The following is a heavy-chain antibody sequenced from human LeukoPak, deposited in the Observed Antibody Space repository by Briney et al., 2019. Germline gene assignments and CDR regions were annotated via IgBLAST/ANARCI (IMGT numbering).Heavy chain of an antibody. V-gene: IGHV3-21*01. D-gene: IGHD3-22*01. CDR2: ISSSSSYI. J-gene: IGHJ4*02. CDR3: ARDTGDSSGYYAY. Sequence: PGGSLRLSCAASGFTFSSYIMNWVRQAPGKGLEWVSSISSSSSYIYYADSVKGRFTISRDNAKNSLYLQMNSLRAEDTAVYYCARDTGDSSGYYAYWGQGTLVTVSS. CDR1: GFTFSSYI.